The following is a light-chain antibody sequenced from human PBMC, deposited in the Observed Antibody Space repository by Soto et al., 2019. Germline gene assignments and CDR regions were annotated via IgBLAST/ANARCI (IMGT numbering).Light chain of an antibody. CDR3: SSYTTIRTLVI. Sequence: QSVLTQPASVSGSPGQSITISCTGSSSDIGGYDYVSWYQHHPGKAPKLIIYDVSNRPSGVSNRFSGSKSGNTASLTISGLQAEYESDYYCSSYTTIRTLVIFGGGTKLTVL. CDR2: DVS. CDR1: SSDIGGYDY. V-gene: IGLV2-14*03. J-gene: IGLJ2*01.